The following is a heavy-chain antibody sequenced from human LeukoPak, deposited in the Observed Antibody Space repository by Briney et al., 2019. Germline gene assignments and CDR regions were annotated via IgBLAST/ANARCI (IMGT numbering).Heavy chain of an antibody. CDR1: GGSINSYY. Sequence: SETLSLTCTVSGGSINSYYWSWIRQPPGKGLECIGYIHYTGSTNYNPSLKSRVTISVDTSKNQFSLKLSSVTAADTAVYYCARDHGSGWTWAYDYWGQGTLVTVSS. V-gene: IGHV4-59*01. J-gene: IGHJ4*02. CDR3: ARDHGSGWTWAYDY. D-gene: IGHD6-19*01. CDR2: IHYTGST.